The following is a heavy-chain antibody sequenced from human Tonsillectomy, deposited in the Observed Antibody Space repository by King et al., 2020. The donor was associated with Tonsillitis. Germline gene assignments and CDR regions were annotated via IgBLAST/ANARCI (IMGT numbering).Heavy chain of an antibody. CDR2: ISAYNGNT. CDR1: GYTFPNYG. Sequence: QLVQSGAEVKKPGASVKVSCKASGYTFPNYGISWVRQAPGQGLEWMGWISAYNGNTNFAQKLQGRVTMTTDTSTNTAYMELRSLRSDDTAEFYCARAPPLDYESSGYYPGAFDIWGQGTMVTVSS. CDR3: ARAPPLDYESSGYYPGAFDI. J-gene: IGHJ3*02. D-gene: IGHD3-22*01. V-gene: IGHV1-18*04.